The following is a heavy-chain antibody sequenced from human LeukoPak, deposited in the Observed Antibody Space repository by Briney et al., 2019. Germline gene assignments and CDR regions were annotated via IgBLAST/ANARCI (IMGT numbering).Heavy chain of an antibody. D-gene: IGHD3-10*01. CDR3: ASIPLLLSWFDP. Sequence: SQALSLTCTVSGGSISSGGYYWSWIRQHPGTGLEWIGYIYYSGSTYYNPSLKSRVTISVDTSKNQFSLKLRFVTAADTAVYYSASIPLLLSWFDPWGQGTLVTVSS. V-gene: IGHV4-31*03. J-gene: IGHJ5*02. CDR2: IYYSGST. CDR1: GGSISSGGYY.